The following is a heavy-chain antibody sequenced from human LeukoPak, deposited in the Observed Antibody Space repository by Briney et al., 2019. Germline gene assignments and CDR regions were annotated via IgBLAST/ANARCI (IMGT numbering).Heavy chain of an antibody. CDR1: GGSISSYY. CDR3: ARDTEGSGDHSDYVRPFDF. Sequence: SETLSLTCTVSGGSISSYYWSWIRQPPGKGLEWIGNIFYSGSTNYSPSLKSRVTISVDTSKNQFSLKLTSVTAADTAVYYCARDTEGSGDHSDYVRPFDFWGQGTLVTVSS. D-gene: IGHD4-11*01. J-gene: IGHJ4*02. CDR2: IFYSGST. V-gene: IGHV4-59*01.